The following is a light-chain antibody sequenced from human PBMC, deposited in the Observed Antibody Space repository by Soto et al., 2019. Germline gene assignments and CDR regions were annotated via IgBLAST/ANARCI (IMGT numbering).Light chain of an antibody. CDR1: SSNIGAGYD. Sequence: QPVLTQPPSVSGAPGQRVTISCTGSSSNIGAGYDVHWYQQLPGTAPKLLIYGNSNRPSGVPDRFSGSKSGTSASLAITGLQAEDEADYYCQSYDSSLSGPLFGGGTKVPS. V-gene: IGLV1-40*01. CDR3: QSYDSSLSGPL. J-gene: IGLJ2*01. CDR2: GNS.